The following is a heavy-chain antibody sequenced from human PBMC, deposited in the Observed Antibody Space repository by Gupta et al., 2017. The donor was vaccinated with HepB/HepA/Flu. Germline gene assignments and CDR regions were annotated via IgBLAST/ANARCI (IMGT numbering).Heavy chain of an antibody. Sequence: QVQLQESGPGLVKPSQTLSLTCSVSGGSITSGNYYWSWIRQRPGKGLEWIGYIYYSGNADYNPSLKSRVSISVDTSRNQFSLKLNSVTAADTAVYFCARVGSGWPNRWDWFDPWGQGTLVTVSS. V-gene: IGHV4-31*03. CDR1: GGSITSGNYY. CDR2: IYYSGNA. D-gene: IGHD6-19*01. CDR3: ARVGSGWPNRWDWFDP. J-gene: IGHJ5*02.